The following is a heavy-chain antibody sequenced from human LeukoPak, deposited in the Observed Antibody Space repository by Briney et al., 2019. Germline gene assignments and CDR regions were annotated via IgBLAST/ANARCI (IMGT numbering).Heavy chain of an antibody. V-gene: IGHV3-7*02. J-gene: IGHJ1*01. Sequence: GGSLRLSCAASGFTFRRYWMSWARQASGKGLEWVANIKQDGSEKYYVDSVKGRFTISRDNAKNALYLQMNSLRAEDTAVYFCASSSWSSEYFHYWGQGTLVTVSS. CDR1: GFTFRRYW. CDR2: IKQDGSEK. D-gene: IGHD6-13*01. CDR3: ASSSWSSEYFHY.